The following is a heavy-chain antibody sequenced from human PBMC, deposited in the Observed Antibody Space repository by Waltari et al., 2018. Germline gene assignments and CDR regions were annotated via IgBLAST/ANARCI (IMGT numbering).Heavy chain of an antibody. J-gene: IGHJ4*02. CDR2: INGDGSAK. D-gene: IGHD6-13*01. CDR3: ATSLAAAGND. CDR1: GCTFGPSW. V-gene: IGHV3-7*01. Sequence: EVQLVESGGGLVQPGGSLRLSCAVSGCTFGPSWMSWVRQAPGKGLEWLGNINGDGSAKYYVDSVKGRFTISRDNAQNSLYLQMSSLRAEDTAVYYCATSLAAAGNDWGQGTLVTVSS.